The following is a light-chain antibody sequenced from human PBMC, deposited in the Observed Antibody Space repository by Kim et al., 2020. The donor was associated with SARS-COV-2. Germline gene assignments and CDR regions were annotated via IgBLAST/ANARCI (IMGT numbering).Light chain of an antibody. V-gene: IGKV3-15*01. CDR1: QNVRTN. J-gene: IGKJ1*01. CDR3: QEYYNWRT. CDR2: GAS. Sequence: LSVSPGERATLSCRASQNVRTNLAWYQQKPGQAPRLLIYGASTRATGIPARFSGSGSGTEFTLTISSLQSEDFALYYCQEYYNWRTFGQGTKWISN.